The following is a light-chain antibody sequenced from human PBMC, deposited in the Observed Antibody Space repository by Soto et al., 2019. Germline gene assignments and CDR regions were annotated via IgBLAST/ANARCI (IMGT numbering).Light chain of an antibody. Sequence: DIHMTQSPSSLSASVGDRVTITCQASQDISNYLNWYQQKPGKAPKLLIYDASNLETGVPSRFSGSGSGTDFTFTISSLQPEDIATYYCQQYDNLPRGFTFGPGTKVDIK. CDR3: QQYDNLPRGFT. CDR1: QDISNY. CDR2: DAS. J-gene: IGKJ3*01. V-gene: IGKV1-33*01.